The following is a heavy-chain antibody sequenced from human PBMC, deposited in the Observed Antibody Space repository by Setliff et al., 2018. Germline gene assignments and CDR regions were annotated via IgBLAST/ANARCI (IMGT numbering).Heavy chain of an antibody. CDR3: ARNTDLRNGFDY. J-gene: IGHJ4*02. V-gene: IGHV3-74*01. CDR1: GFTFSSYW. Sequence: GGSLRLSCAASGFTFSSYWMHWVRQAPGKGLVWVSRISNDGSSTSYADSVKGRFTVSRDNAKNSLYLQMNSLRAEDTAAYYCARNTDLRNGFDYWGQGTLVTVSS. D-gene: IGHD5-18*01. CDR2: ISNDGSST.